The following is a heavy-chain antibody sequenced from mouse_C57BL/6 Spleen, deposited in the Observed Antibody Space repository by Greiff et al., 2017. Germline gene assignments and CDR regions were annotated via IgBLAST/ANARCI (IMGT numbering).Heavy chain of an antibody. Sequence: EVQLVESGEGLVKPGGSLKLSCAASGFTFSSYAMSWVRQTPEKRLEWVAYISSGGDYIYYADTVKGRFTISRDNARNTLYLQMSSLKSEDTAMYYCTRDQDYYGSSSHWYFDVWGTGTTVTVSS. CDR1: GFTFSSYA. V-gene: IGHV5-9-1*02. CDR2: ISSGGDYI. D-gene: IGHD1-1*01. CDR3: TRDQDYYGSSSHWYFDV. J-gene: IGHJ1*03.